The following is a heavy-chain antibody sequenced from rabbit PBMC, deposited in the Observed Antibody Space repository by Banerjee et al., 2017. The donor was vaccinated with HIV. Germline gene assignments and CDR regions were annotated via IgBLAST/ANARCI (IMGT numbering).Heavy chain of an antibody. J-gene: IGHJ4*01. D-gene: IGHD2-1*01. CDR1: GFSFSSSYY. CDR3: ARESGGHIYGDGGFDL. V-gene: IGHV1S40*01. CDR2: INSNTGNT. Sequence: QSLEESGGDLVKPGASLTLTCTASGFSFSSSYYMCWVRQAPGKGLEWIGCINSNTGNTVYASWAKGPFTISKTSSTTVTLQMTSLTAADTATYFCARESGGHIYGDGGFDLWGQGTLVTVS.